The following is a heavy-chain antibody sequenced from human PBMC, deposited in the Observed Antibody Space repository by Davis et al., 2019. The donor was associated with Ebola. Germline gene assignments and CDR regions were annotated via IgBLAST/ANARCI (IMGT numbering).Heavy chain of an antibody. V-gene: IGHV3-23*01. CDR3: ARDLRVVAATLIGYYGMDV. Sequence: PGGSLRLSCAASGFTFTNYAMSWVRQAPGKGLEWVSTISSTGGSTYYADSVKGRFTISRDNSKNTLYLQVNSLRAEDTAVYYCARDLRVVAATLIGYYGMDVWGQGTTVTVSS. J-gene: IGHJ6*02. CDR2: ISSTGGST. D-gene: IGHD2-15*01. CDR1: GFTFTNYA.